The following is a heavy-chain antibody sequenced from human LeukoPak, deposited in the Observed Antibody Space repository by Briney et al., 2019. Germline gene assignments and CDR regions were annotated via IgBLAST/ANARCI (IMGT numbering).Heavy chain of an antibody. CDR2: IFHTGST. Sequence: SETLSLTCTVSGYSFSSGFYWGWIRQPPGKGLEWIGSIFHTGSTYYNPSLKSRVTISVDTSKNQFSLKLNSVTAADTAVYFCARRAYSAAYWKHFDYWGQGILVTVSS. CDR1: GYSFSSGFY. J-gene: IGHJ4*02. V-gene: IGHV4-38-2*02. D-gene: IGHD1-1*01. CDR3: ARRAYSAAYWKHFDY.